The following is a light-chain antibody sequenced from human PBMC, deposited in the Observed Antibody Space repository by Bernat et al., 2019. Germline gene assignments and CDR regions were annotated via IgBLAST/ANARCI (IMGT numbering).Light chain of an antibody. Sequence: DIQMTQSPSTLSASVGDRVTITCRASQSISSWLAWYQQKPGKAPKLLIYKASSLESGVPSRFSDSGSGTEFTLTISSLQPDDFATYYCQQYNSYSCFGQGTRLEIK. J-gene: IGKJ5*01. CDR3: QQYNSYSC. CDR2: KAS. CDR1: QSISSW. V-gene: IGKV1-5*03.